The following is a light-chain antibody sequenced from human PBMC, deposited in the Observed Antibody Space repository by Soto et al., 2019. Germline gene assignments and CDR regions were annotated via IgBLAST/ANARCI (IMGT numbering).Light chain of an antibody. CDR1: QSVSSSY. CDR2: GAS. J-gene: IGKJ4*01. CDR3: QHSGSLVLT. V-gene: IGKV3-20*01. Sequence: EIVLTQSPGTLYLSPGERATLSCRASQSVSSSYLAWYQQKPGQAPRLLIYGASSRATGIPDRFSGSGSGTHFTLTISRLEPEDCAVSYCQHSGSLVLTCGGGTKVEIK.